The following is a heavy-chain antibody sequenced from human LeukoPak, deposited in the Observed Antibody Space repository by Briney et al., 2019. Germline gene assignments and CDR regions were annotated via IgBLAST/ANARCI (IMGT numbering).Heavy chain of an antibody. V-gene: IGHV1-18*01. J-gene: IGHJ5*02. CDR1: GYTFTSYG. CDR2: ISAYNGNT. CDR3: ARHPSYGSGSYYNQYNWFDP. D-gene: IGHD3-10*01. Sequence: ASVKGSCKASGYTFTSYGISWVRQAPGQGLEWMGWISAYNGNTNYAQKLQGRVTMTTDTSTSTAYMELRSLRSDDTAVYYCARHPSYGSGSYYNQYNWFDPWGQGTLVTVSS.